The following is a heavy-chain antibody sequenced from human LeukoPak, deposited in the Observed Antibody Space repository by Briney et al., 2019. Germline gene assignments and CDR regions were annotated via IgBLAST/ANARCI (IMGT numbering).Heavy chain of an antibody. Sequence: SVLSSSKASGYTFTGYYMHWVRPAPGQGLEWMGWINPNSGGTNYAQKFQGRVTMTRDTSISTAYMELSRLRSDDTAVYYCRTDRYGDYGDYIDYWGRGTLDSVSS. CDR2: INPNSGGT. V-gene: IGHV1-2*02. J-gene: IGHJ4*02. CDR1: GYTFTGYY. D-gene: IGHD4-17*01. CDR3: RTDRYGDYGDYIDY.